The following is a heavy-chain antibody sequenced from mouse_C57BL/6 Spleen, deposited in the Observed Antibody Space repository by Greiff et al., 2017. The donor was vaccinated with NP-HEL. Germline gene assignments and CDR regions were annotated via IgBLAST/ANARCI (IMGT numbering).Heavy chain of an antibody. J-gene: IGHJ4*01. Sequence: EVMLVESGGGLVQPGGSLKLSCAASGFTFSDYYMYWVRQTPEKRLEWVAYISNGGGSTYYPDTVKGRFTISRDNAKNTLYLQMSRLKSEDTAMYYCARKDYGSRDYAMDYWGQGTSVTVSS. CDR1: GFTFSDYY. D-gene: IGHD1-1*01. CDR2: ISNGGGST. V-gene: IGHV5-12*01. CDR3: ARKDYGSRDYAMDY.